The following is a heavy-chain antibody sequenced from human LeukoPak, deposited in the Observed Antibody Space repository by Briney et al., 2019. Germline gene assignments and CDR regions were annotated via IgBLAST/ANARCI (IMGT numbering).Heavy chain of an antibody. V-gene: IGHV1-2*02. J-gene: IGHJ6*02. CDR1: GYTLTAYY. Sequence: GASVKVSCTASGYTLTAYYIHWVRQAPGQGLEWLGCMNPHSGGTNYAQNFWGRVTMTTDTSINTAYMELTGLTPDDTALYYCARAQRTISGMDVWGQGTTGAVSS. CDR3: ARAQRTISGMDV. D-gene: IGHD2-2*01. CDR2: MNPHSGGT.